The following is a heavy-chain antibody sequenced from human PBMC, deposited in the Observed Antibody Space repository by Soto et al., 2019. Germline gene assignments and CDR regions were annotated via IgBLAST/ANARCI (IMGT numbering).Heavy chain of an antibody. V-gene: IGHV3-7*04. J-gene: IGHJ4*02. CDR1: EFAFDGYY. CDR2: IRQDGGEK. CDR3: TRDWRHFAH. Sequence: VRLVQSGGGFVQPGGSLRLSCAAFEFAFDGYYMTWVRQAPGKGLEWVANIRQDGGEKKYADSVRGRFTISRDNAGSELHLQMNNLRAEDTATYWCTRDWRHFAHWGQGSLVSVSS.